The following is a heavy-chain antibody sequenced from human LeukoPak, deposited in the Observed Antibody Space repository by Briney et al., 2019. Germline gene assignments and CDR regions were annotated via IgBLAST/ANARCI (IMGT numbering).Heavy chain of an antibody. J-gene: IGHJ4*02. CDR3: AKERGYTSGLGTLDY. D-gene: IGHD6-19*01. CDR2: ISGSGGST. CDR1: GFSVSSNY. Sequence: PGGSLRLSCAASGFSVSSNYMSWVRQVPGKGLEWVSTISGSGGSTYYADPLEGRFSISRDNSKNTLFLQMKSLRAEDTAVYYCAKERGYTSGLGTLDYWGQGTLVTVST. V-gene: IGHV3-23*01.